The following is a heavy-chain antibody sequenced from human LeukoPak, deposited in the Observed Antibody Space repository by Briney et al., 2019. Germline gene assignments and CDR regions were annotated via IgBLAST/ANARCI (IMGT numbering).Heavy chain of an antibody. CDR3: AREHWAAPDH. V-gene: IGHV3-11*01. Sequence: GGSLRLSFAASGFTFGVYYMTWIRQAPGRGLEPLSFISPTGDIIKYVDSVKGQFTISRDNAKSSMYLEMNSLRAEDTAVYYCAREHWAAPDHWGQGTLVTVSP. CDR1: GFTFGVYY. CDR2: ISPTGDII. J-gene: IGHJ4*02. D-gene: IGHD3-16*01.